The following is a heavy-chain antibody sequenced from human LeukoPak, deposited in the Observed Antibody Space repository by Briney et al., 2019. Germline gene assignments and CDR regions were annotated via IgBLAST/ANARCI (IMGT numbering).Heavy chain of an antibody. Sequence: GGSLRLSCAASGFTFSSYWMHWVRQAPGKGLVGVSRINDDGRSTSYADSVKGRFTISRDNAKNTLYLQMNSLRAEDTAVYYCARTYSWSLSRFDYWGQGTLVTVSS. CDR2: INDDGRST. CDR1: GFTFSSYW. CDR3: ARTYSWSLSRFDY. V-gene: IGHV3-74*01. J-gene: IGHJ4*02. D-gene: IGHD3-16*02.